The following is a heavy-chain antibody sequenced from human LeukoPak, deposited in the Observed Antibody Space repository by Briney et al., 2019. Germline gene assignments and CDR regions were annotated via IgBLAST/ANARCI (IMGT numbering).Heavy chain of an antibody. CDR2: IKQDGSEK. D-gene: IGHD6-19*01. Sequence: GGPLRLSCAASGFTFSSYWMSWVRQAPGKGLEWVANIKQDGSEKYYVDSVKGRFTISRDNAKNSLYLQMNSLRAEDTAVYYCARDEPLQWLAPFDYWGQGTLVTVSS. CDR1: GFTFSSYW. CDR3: ARDEPLQWLAPFDY. J-gene: IGHJ4*02. V-gene: IGHV3-7*01.